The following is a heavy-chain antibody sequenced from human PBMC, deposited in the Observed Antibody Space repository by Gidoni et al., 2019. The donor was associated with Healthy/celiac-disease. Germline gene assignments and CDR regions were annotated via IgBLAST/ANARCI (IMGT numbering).Heavy chain of an antibody. Sequence: EVQLVESGGGLVKPGGSLRLSCAASGLTFSNAWMSWVPQAPGKGLAWVGRIKSKTDGETTDYAAPVKGRFTISRDDSKNTLYLQMNSLKTEDTAVYYCTTISGYCFFDYWGQGTLVTVSS. CDR3: TTISGYCFFDY. J-gene: IGHJ4*02. D-gene: IGHD3-22*01. V-gene: IGHV3-15*01. CDR1: GLTFSNAW. CDR2: IKSKTDGETT.